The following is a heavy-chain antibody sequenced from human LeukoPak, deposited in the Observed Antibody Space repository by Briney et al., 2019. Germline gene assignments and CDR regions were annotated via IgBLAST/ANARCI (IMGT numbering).Heavy chain of an antibody. CDR2: IYTSGST. J-gene: IGHJ4*02. V-gene: IGHV4-4*07. Sequence: SQTLSLTCTVSGGSISSYYWSWIRQPAGKGLEWIGRIYTSGSTNYNPSLKSRVTISVDTSKNQFSLKLSSVTAADTAVYYCRAMVRGVEFDYWGQGTLVTVSS. CDR3: RAMVRGVEFDY. D-gene: IGHD3-10*01. CDR1: GGSISSYY.